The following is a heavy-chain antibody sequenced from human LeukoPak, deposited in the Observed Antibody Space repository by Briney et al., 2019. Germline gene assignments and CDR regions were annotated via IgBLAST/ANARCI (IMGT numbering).Heavy chain of an antibody. CDR2: INPSGGRT. Sequence: ASVKVSCKASGYTFTSYYMYWVRQAPGQGLEWMGIINPSGGRTSYAQKFQGRVTMTRDTSTSTIYIELYSLRSDDTAVYYCARGGRDYGDTRFDPWGQGTLVTVSS. D-gene: IGHD4-17*01. V-gene: IGHV1-46*01. J-gene: IGHJ5*02. CDR1: GYTFTSYY. CDR3: ARGGRDYGDTRFDP.